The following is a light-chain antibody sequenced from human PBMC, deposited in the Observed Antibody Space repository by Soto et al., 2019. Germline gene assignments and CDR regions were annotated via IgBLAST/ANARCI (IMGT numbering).Light chain of an antibody. V-gene: IGLV1-47*01. J-gene: IGLJ3*02. CDR2: RNN. Sequence: QSVLTQPPSASGTPGQRVTISCSGSSSNVGVNFVYWHQQIPGTAPKLLIYRNNQRPSGVPDRFSGSKSGTSASLAISGLRTEDEADYHCVVWDDSLRGWVFGGGTKVTV. CDR1: SSNVGVNF. CDR3: VVWDDSLRGWV.